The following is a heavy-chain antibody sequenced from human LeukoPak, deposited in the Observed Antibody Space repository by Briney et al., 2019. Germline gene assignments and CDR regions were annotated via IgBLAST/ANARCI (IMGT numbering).Heavy chain of an antibody. D-gene: IGHD3-22*01. CDR3: ARYYYDSSGYSDY. Sequence: SETLSLTCTVSGGSISSYYWSWIRQPPGKGLEWIGYIYYSGSTNYNPSLKSRVTISVDTSKNQFSLKLSSVTAADTAVYYCARYYYDSSGYSDYWGQGTLVTVSS. J-gene: IGHJ4*02. V-gene: IGHV4-59*01. CDR2: IYYSGST. CDR1: GGSISSYY.